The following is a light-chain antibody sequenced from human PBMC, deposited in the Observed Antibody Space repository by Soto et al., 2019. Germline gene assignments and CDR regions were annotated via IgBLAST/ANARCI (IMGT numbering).Light chain of an antibody. Sequence: QSVLTQPASVSGSPGQSITISCTGTSSDVGSYNLVSWYQQHPGKAPKLMIYEVSKRPSGVSNRFSGSKSGNTASLTISELQAEDEADYYCCSYAGSSIVVFGGGTKLTVL. CDR1: SSDVGSYNL. CDR2: EVS. J-gene: IGLJ2*01. V-gene: IGLV2-23*02. CDR3: CSYAGSSIVV.